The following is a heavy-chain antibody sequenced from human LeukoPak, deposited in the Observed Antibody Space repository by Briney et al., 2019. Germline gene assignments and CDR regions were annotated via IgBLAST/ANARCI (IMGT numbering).Heavy chain of an antibody. CDR2: VYHSGSSGST. J-gene: IGHJ5*02. D-gene: IGHD6-25*01. CDR1: GGSITSYY. V-gene: IGHV4-59*08. CDR3: AGNQRLAWFDP. Sequence: SETLSLTCTVSGGSITSYYWSWVRQPPGKGLDWIGYVYHSGSSGSTNYDPSVKSRVTISVDMSKNQFSLKLSSVTAADTALYYCAGNQRLAWFDPCGQGTLVTVSS.